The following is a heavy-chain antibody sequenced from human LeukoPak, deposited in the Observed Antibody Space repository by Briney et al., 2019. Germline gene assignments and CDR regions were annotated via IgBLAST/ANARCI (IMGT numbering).Heavy chain of an antibody. V-gene: IGHV4-34*01. CDR3: ARRLLGYCSGGSCYSGYFQH. CDR2: NNHSGST. J-gene: IGHJ1*01. Sequence: SETLSLTCAVYGGSFSGYYWSWIRQPPGKGLELIGENNHSGSTNSNPSLKSRVTISVDTSKNQFSLKLSSVTAADTAVYYCARRLLGYCSGGSCYSGYFQHWGQGTLVTVSS. D-gene: IGHD2-15*01. CDR1: GGSFSGYY.